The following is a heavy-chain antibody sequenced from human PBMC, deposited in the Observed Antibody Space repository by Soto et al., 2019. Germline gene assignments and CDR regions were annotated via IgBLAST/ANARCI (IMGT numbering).Heavy chain of an antibody. CDR1: GYTFTSYG. Sequence: GASVKVSCKASGYTFTSYGISWVRQAPGQGLERMGWISAYNGNTNYAQKLQGRVTMTTDTSTSTAYMELRSLRSDDTAVYYCARDYNGIRFFDYYYYYMDVWGKGTTVTVSS. CDR2: ISAYNGNT. CDR3: ARDYNGIRFFDYYYYYMDV. D-gene: IGHD3-3*01. J-gene: IGHJ6*03. V-gene: IGHV1-18*01.